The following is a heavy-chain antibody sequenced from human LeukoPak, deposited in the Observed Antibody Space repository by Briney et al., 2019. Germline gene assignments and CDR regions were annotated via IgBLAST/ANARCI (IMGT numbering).Heavy chain of an antibody. J-gene: IGHJ6*03. V-gene: IGHV3-53*01. D-gene: IGHD5-12*01. Sequence: PGGSLRLSCAASGFTVSSNFMSWVRQAQGKGLEWVSVIYSGGTTYYADSVKGRFTISRDISKNTLHLQMNSLRAEDTAVYYCARDGYGYNYMDVWGRGTTVTVSS. CDR3: ARDGYGYNYMDV. CDR1: GFTVSSNF. CDR2: IYSGGTT.